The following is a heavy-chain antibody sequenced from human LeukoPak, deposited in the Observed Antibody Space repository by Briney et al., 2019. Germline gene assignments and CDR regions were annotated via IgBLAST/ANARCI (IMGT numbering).Heavy chain of an antibody. CDR1: GGSISSYY. CDR3: ARLRYFDWYFDY. CDR2: IYSSGST. V-gene: IGHV4-4*07. D-gene: IGHD3-9*01. J-gene: IGHJ4*02. Sequence: SETLSLTCSVSGGSISSYYWSWIRQPAGKGLEWIGRIYSSGSTNYNPSLKSRVTMSVDTSKNQFSLKLSSVTAADTAVYYCARLRYFDWYFDYWGQGTLVTVSS.